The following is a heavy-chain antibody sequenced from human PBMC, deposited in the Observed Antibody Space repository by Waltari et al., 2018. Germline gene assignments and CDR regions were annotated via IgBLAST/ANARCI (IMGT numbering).Heavy chain of an antibody. CDR2: IRTSSSYI. CDR1: GFTFSPHN. V-gene: IGHV3-21*01. Sequence: EMQLVESGGGLVKPGGSLRISCAASGFTFSPHNMNWVRHAPGKGLEWGASIRTSSSYIFYADSLEGRFTISRDNAKESLFLQMNSLRVEDTAVYYCARDRCFYDSGGYWCAFDFWGQGTGVSVSS. J-gene: IGHJ3*01. D-gene: IGHD3-22*01. CDR3: ARDRCFYDSGGYWCAFDF.